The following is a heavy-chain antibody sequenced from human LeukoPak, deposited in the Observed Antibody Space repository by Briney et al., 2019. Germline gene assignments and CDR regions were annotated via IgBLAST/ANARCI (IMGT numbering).Heavy chain of an antibody. D-gene: IGHD3-10*01. V-gene: IGHV3-66*01. Sequence: GVLRLSCAASGFTVRNNYMSWVRQAPGKGLEWVSVIYSGGSTYYADSVKGRFTISRDNSKNTLYLQMNSLRAEDTAVYFCATGERMVRGDGVDYWGQGTLVTVSS. CDR3: ATGERMVRGDGVDY. CDR2: IYSGGST. J-gene: IGHJ4*02. CDR1: GFTVRNNY.